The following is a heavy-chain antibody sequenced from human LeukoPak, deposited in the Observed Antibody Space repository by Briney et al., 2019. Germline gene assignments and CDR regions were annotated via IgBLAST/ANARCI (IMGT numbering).Heavy chain of an antibody. J-gene: IGHJ1*01. D-gene: IGHD6-19*01. CDR2: INGNSGDT. V-gene: IGHV1-2*02. CDR3: VRVAVTGIAYFQY. Sequence: RGASVKVSCKASGYTFTGYYLHWMRQAPGQGLEWMGWINGNSGDTNCAQKFQGRVTMTRDTSISTAYMDLIRLTSDDTAVYYCVRVAVTGIAYFQYWGQGTLVTVPS. CDR1: GYTFTGYY.